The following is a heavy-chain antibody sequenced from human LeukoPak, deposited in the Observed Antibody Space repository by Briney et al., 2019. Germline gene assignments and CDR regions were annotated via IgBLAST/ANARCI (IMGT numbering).Heavy chain of an antibody. D-gene: IGHD6-13*01. V-gene: IGHV3-48*03. J-gene: IGHJ3*02. CDR3: ARDRSGYSSSRTAFDI. CDR1: GFTFSSYE. CDR2: ISSSGSTI. Sequence: TGGSLRLSCAASGFTFSSYEMNWVRQAPGKGLEWVSYISSSGSTIYYADSVKGRFTISRDNAKNSLYLRMNSLRAEDTAVYYCARDRSGYSSSRTAFDIWGQGTMVTVSS.